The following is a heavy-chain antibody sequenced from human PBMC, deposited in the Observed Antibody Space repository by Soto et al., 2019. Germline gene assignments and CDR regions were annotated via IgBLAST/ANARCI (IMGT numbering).Heavy chain of an antibody. J-gene: IGHJ4*02. V-gene: IGHV4-34*01. CDR1: GGSFSGYY. CDR2: INHSGST. Sequence: SETLSLTCAVYGGSFSGYYWSWIRQPPGKGLEWIGEINHSGSTNYNPSLKSRVTISVDTSKNQFSLKLSSVTAADTAVYYCARSGFWSGYPQFDYWGQGTLVTVSS. CDR3: ARSGFWSGYPQFDY. D-gene: IGHD3-3*01.